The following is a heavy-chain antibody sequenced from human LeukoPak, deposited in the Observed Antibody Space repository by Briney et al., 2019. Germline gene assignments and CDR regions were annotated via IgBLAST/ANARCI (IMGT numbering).Heavy chain of an antibody. CDR3: AREEDNSDEYLREDY. CDR2: INQDGSEK. Sequence: PGGSLRLSCAASGLPFSSYWMSWVRQAPGKGLEWVANINQDGSEKYYVDSVKGRFTISRDNAKNSVYLQMNSLRAEDTAVYYCAREEDNSDEYLREDYWGQGTLVTVSS. J-gene: IGHJ4*02. CDR1: GLPFSSYW. D-gene: IGHD2/OR15-2a*01. V-gene: IGHV3-7*01.